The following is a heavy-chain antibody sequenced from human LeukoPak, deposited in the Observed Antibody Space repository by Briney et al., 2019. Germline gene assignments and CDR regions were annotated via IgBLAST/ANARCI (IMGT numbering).Heavy chain of an antibody. CDR2: IRYDGSNK. V-gene: IGHV3-30*02. CDR3: AQTRDYYDSSGYYYRFAFDI. CDR1: GFTLSSYG. J-gene: IGHJ3*02. Sequence: PGGSLRLSCAASGFTLSSYGMHWVRQAPGKGLEWVAFIRYDGSNKYYADSVKGRFTISRDNSKNTLYLQMNSLRAEDTAVYYCAQTRDYYDSSGYYYRFAFDIWGQGTMVTVSS. D-gene: IGHD3-22*01.